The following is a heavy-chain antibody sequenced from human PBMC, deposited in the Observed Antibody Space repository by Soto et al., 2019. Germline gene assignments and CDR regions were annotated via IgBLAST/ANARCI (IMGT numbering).Heavy chain of an antibody. D-gene: IGHD2-15*01. CDR2: IWYDGSNK. CDR1: GFTFSSYG. V-gene: IGHV3-33*01. Sequence: ESGGGVVQPGRSLRLSCAASGFTFSSYGMHWVRQAPGKGLEWVAVIWYDGSNKYYADSVKGRFTISRDNSKNTLYLQMNSLRAEDTAVYYCAREEYCSGGSCYYFDYWGQGTLVTVSS. CDR3: AREEYCSGGSCYYFDY. J-gene: IGHJ4*02.